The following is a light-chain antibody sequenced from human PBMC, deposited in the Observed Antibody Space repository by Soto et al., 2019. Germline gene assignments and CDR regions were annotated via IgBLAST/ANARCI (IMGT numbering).Light chain of an antibody. CDR1: SSDVGGYNY. CDR2: DVS. V-gene: IGLV2-11*01. Sequence: QSALTQPRSVSGSPGQSVTISCTGTSSDVGGYNYVSWYQQHPGKAPKVMIYDVSKRPSGVPDRFSGSKSGNTASLTISGIQAEDEADYYCCSYAGSYTWVFGGGTHLTVL. CDR3: CSYAGSYTWV. J-gene: IGLJ3*02.